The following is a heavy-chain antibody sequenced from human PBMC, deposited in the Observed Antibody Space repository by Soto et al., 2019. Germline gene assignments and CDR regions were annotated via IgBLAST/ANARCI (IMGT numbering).Heavy chain of an antibody. V-gene: IGHV3-21*01. J-gene: IGHJ4*02. CDR2: ISSSRSYI. Sequence: EVQLVESGGGLVKLGGSLRLACAASGFTFSSYSMNWVRQDPGKGLVWVSSISSSRSYIYYADSVKGRFTISRDNAKNSLYQQMNSLIAEYTAVYYCARDQTGYSYGYGLGYWGQGTLVTVSS. CDR1: GFTFSSYS. CDR3: ARDQTGYSYGYGLGY. D-gene: IGHD5-18*01.